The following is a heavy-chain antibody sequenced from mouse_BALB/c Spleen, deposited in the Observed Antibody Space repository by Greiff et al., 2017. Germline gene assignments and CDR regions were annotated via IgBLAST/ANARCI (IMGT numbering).Heavy chain of an antibody. Sequence: EVKLVESGGGLVQPGGSRKLSCAASGFTFSSFGMHWVRQAPEKGLEWVAYISSGSSTIYYADTVKGRFTISRDNPKNTLFLQMPSLRSEDTAMYYCASSGYGSYWGYAMDYWGQGTSVTVSS. CDR2: ISSGSSTI. V-gene: IGHV5-17*02. CDR1: GFTFSSFG. CDR3: ASSGYGSYWGYAMDY. J-gene: IGHJ4*01. D-gene: IGHD2-1*01.